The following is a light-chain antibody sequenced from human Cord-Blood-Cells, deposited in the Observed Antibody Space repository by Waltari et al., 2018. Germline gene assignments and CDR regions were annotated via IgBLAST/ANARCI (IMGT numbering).Light chain of an antibody. CDR3: SSYTSSSTLV. CDR2: DVS. J-gene: IGLJ1*01. CDR1: SSDVGGYNY. V-gene: IGLV2-14*03. Sequence: QSALTQPASVSGSPGQSITISCTVTSSDVGGYNYVSWYQQHPGKAPRLMISDVSRRPSGVSNRFSGTKSGNTASLTISGLQADDEADYYCSSYTSSSTLVFGTGTKVTVL.